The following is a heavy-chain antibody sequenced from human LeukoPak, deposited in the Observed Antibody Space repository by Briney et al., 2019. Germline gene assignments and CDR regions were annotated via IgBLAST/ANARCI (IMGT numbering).Heavy chain of an antibody. CDR2: ISANNGYT. CDR3: ARDEHYYGSGTYYRRASTFDI. J-gene: IGHJ3*02. D-gene: IGHD3-10*01. CDR1: GYTFTSYG. Sequence: GASVKVSCKASGYTFTSYGISWVRQAPGQGLEWMGWISANNGYTNYAQKLQGRVTMTTDTSTTTAYMELTSLTSDDTAVYYCARDEHYYGSGTYYRRASTFDIWGQGTMVTVSP. V-gene: IGHV1-18*04.